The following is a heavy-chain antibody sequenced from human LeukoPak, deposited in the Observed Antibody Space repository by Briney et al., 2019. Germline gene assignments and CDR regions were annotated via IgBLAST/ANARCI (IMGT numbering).Heavy chain of an antibody. CDR1: GGSISSGGYS. J-gene: IGHJ4*02. V-gene: IGHV4-30-2*01. CDR2: IYHSGST. D-gene: IGHD5-18*01. Sequence: SQTLSLTCAVSGGSISSGGYSWSWIRQPPGKGLEWIGYIYHSGSTYYNPSLKSRVTISVDRSKNQFSLKLSSVTAADTAVYYWARVVGQLWSRSGYFDYWGQGTLVTVSS. CDR3: ARVVGQLWSRSGYFDY.